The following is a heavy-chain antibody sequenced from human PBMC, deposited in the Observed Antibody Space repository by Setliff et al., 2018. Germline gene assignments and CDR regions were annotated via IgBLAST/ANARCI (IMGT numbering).Heavy chain of an antibody. Sequence: PGGSLRLSCAASGFTFSSYAMSWVRQAPGKGLEWVSTISGSGGRTYYADSVKGRFTVSRDNSKNTLYLQMNILRPEDTALYYCVRDSSADYYDNDYFKYWGQGALVTVSS. CDR2: ISGSGGRT. CDR1: GFTFSSYA. J-gene: IGHJ1*01. CDR3: VRDSSADYYDNDYFKY. V-gene: IGHV3-23*01. D-gene: IGHD2-21*02.